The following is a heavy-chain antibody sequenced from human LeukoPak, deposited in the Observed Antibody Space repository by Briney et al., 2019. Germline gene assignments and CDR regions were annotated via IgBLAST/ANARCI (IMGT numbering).Heavy chain of an antibody. Sequence: ASVKVSCKASGYTFTGYEMHWVRQSPGQGLEWMGWINPNSGGTNYAQKFQGRVTMTRDTSISTAYMELSRLRSDDTAVYYCARGSSSGWYPNNWFDPWGQGTLVTVSS. D-gene: IGHD6-19*01. CDR1: GYTFTGYE. CDR2: INPNSGGT. CDR3: ARGSSSGWYPNNWFDP. V-gene: IGHV1-2*02. J-gene: IGHJ5*02.